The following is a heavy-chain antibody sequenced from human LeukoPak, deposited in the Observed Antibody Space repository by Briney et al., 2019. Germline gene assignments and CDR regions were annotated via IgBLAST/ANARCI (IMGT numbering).Heavy chain of an antibody. V-gene: IGHV3-33*01. Sequence: GGSLRLSCAASGFTFSSYGMHWVRQAPGKGLEWAAVIWYDGSNKYYADSVKGRFTISRDNSKNTLYLQMNSLRAEDTAVYYCARRGSGSYYNRMDVWGKGTTVAVSS. CDR3: ARRGSGSYYNRMDV. J-gene: IGHJ6*04. CDR2: IWYDGSNK. CDR1: GFTFSSYG. D-gene: IGHD3-10*01.